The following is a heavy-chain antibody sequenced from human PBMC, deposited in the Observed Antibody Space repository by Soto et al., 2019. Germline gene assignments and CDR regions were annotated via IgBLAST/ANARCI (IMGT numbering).Heavy chain of an antibody. V-gene: IGHV3-48*01. D-gene: IGHD2-15*01. CDR3: ARDGCIGNNCLNWFDP. CDR1: GFTFSSYS. CDR2: ISSSSTTK. J-gene: IGHJ5*02. Sequence: EVQLLESGGGLVQPWGSLSLSCAASGFTFSSYSMNWVRQAPGKGLEWVSYISSSSTTKYYADSVQDRFTITRDNAKNSRSLQMNSLRAEDTAVYYWARDGCIGNNCLNWFDPWGQGTLVTVSS.